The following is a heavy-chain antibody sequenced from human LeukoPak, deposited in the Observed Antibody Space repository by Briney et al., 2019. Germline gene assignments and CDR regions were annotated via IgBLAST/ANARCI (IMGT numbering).Heavy chain of an antibody. Sequence: SETLSLTCAVSGGSIDSYHWTWIRQPPGKGLEWIGYIYYSGSTNYSPSLKSRVTISVDTSRTQFSLKLSSVTAADTAVYYCARVSGARGFDYWGQGTLVTVSS. V-gene: IGHV4-59*01. CDR1: GGSIDSYH. CDR2: IYYSGST. CDR3: ARVSGARGFDY. J-gene: IGHJ4*02. D-gene: IGHD7-27*01.